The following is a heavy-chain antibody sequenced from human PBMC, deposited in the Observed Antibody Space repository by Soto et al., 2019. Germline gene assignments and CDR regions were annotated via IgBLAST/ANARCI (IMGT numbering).Heavy chain of an antibody. V-gene: IGHV1-18*01. J-gene: IGHJ5*02. CDR2: ISAYNGNT. Sequence: ASVKVSCKASGYTFTSYGISWVRQAPGQGLEWMGWISAYNGNTNYAQKLQGRVTMTTDTSTSTAYMELRSLRSDDTAVYYCARDSFSSGWYLGWFDPWGQGTLVNVS. CDR3: ARDSFSSGWYLGWFDP. CDR1: GYTFTSYG. D-gene: IGHD6-19*01.